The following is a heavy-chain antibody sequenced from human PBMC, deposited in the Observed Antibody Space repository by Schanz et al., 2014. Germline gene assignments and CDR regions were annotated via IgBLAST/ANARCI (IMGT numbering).Heavy chain of an antibody. CDR3: ARVLGGDEGLDQ. V-gene: IGHV3-23*03. J-gene: IGHJ4*02. D-gene: IGHD4-17*01. CDR2: IYSGGST. Sequence: EVQLVESGGGLVQPGGSLRLSCATSGFTFSTYAMSWVRQAPGKGLEWVSVIYSGGSTYYADSVKGRFTISRDNSNHTLYLQMNSLRADDTAVYYCARVLGGDEGLDQWGQGTLVTVSS. CDR1: GFTFSTYA.